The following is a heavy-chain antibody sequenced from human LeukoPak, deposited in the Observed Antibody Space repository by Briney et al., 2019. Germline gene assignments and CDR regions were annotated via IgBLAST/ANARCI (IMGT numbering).Heavy chain of an antibody. CDR1: GYTFISYD. D-gene: IGHD3-10*01. Sequence: GASVKVSCKASGYTFISYDINWVRQAAGQGLEWMGWMNPNSGNTGYAQKFQGRVTMTRNTSISTAYMELSGLRSDDTAVYYCARGGERANFYGLGSSPNWFDPWGQGTLVTASS. CDR3: ARGGERANFYGLGSSPNWFDP. CDR2: MNPNSGNT. V-gene: IGHV1-8*02. J-gene: IGHJ5*02.